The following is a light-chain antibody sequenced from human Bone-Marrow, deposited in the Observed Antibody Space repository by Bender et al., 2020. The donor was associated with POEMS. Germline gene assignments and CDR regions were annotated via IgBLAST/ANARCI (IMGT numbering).Light chain of an antibody. CDR2: DDS. V-gene: IGLV3-21*02. J-gene: IGLJ3*02. Sequence: YVLTQPPSVSAAPGQTAVITCGGNNIGGKSVHWYQQKPGQAPVLVVYDDSDRPSGIPERFSGSNPGSTATLPIGRVEAGVEANYYCQVWNLYSVRWVFGEGTRLTVL. CDR3: QVWNLYSVRWV. CDR1: NIGGKS.